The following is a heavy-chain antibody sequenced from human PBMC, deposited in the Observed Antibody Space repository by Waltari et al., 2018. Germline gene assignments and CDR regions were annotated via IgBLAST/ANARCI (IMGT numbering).Heavy chain of an antibody. CDR3: ARVPIFDWLVSGFDL. CDR2: INPNSGAT. CDR1: GYSFTDYY. J-gene: IGHJ5*02. D-gene: IGHD3-9*01. V-gene: IGHV1-2*02. Sequence: QVHLVQSGGEVQKPGASVTVSCTASGYSFTDYYIHWVRQAPGQGLEWMGWINPNSGATNYAQKLQDRVTVTRDTSSSTAYMELSSLTSGDTAVYYCARVPIFDWLVSGFDLWGQGTLVTVSS.